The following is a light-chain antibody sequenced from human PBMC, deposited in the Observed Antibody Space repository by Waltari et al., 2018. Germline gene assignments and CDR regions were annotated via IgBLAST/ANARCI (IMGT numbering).Light chain of an antibody. Sequence: EIVMTQSPATLSVSPGERATLSCRASQSVSSNLAWYQQKPGQFPRLLISGASTRATGVPARFSGSGSGTEFTLTISSLQSEDFAVYYCQQYNNFPPAFGQGTKV. V-gene: IGKV3-15*01. CDR3: QQYNNFPPA. CDR1: QSVSSN. CDR2: GAS. J-gene: IGKJ1*01.